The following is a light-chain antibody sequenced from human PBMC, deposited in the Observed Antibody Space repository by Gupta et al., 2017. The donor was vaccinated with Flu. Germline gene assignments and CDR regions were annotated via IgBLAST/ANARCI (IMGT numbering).Light chain of an antibody. J-gene: IGKJ1*01. CDR3: QQTSSLPWT. Sequence: EVILTQSPDFQSVTPKEKVTITCRASQSVGASLDWYQQKPHQSPKLLIKYTSQYGTGVPSRFSGSGSGTHFTLTINGREGEDAATYYCQQTSSLPWTFGQGTKVEI. V-gene: IGKV6-21*01. CDR1: QSVGAS. CDR2: YTS.